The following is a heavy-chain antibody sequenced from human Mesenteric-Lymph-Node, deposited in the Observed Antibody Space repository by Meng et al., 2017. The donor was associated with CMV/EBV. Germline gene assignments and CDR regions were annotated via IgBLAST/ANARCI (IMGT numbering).Heavy chain of an antibody. J-gene: IGHJ4*02. V-gene: IGHV3-23*01. D-gene: IGHD3-16*01. CDR3: AKSRYAYGSCDDY. CDR1: GFTFSSYA. CDR2: ISGSGGTT. Sequence: GESLKISCAASGFTFSSYAMTWVRQAPERGLEWVSDISGSGGTTNYADSVKGRFTISRDNSKDTLYLQMHSLRAEDTAVYYCAKSRYAYGSCDDYWGQGTLVTVSS.